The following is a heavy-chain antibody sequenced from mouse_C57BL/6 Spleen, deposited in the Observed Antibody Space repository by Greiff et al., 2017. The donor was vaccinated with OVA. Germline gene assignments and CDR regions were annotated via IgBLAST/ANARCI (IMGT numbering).Heavy chain of an antibody. Sequence: VQGVESGPELVKPGASVKISCKASGYAFSSSWMNWVKQRPGKGLEWIGRIYPGDGDTNYNGKFKGKATLTADKSSSTAYMQLSSLTSEDSAVYFCAGMETAQATGYWGQGTTLTVSS. CDR1: GYAFSSSW. D-gene: IGHD3-2*02. J-gene: IGHJ2*01. V-gene: IGHV1-82*01. CDR2: IYPGDGDT. CDR3: AGMETAQATGY.